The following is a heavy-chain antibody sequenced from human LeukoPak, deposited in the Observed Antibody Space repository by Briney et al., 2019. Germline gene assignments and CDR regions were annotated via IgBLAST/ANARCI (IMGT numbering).Heavy chain of an antibody. D-gene: IGHD3-10*01. Sequence: PGGSLRLSCAASGFTFSSYAMSWVRQALGKGLEWVSAISGSGGSTYYADSVKGRFTISRDNSKNTLYLQMNSLRAEDTAVYDCAKLPWFGDLLSAPDYWGQGTLVTVSS. J-gene: IGHJ4*02. V-gene: IGHV3-23*01. CDR2: ISGSGGST. CDR1: GFTFSSYA. CDR3: AKLPWFGDLLSAPDY.